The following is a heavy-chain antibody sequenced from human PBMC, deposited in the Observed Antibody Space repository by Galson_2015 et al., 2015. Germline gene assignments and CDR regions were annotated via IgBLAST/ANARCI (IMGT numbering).Heavy chain of an antibody. CDR2: IKQDGSEK. Sequence: SLRLSCAASGFTFSSYWMSWVRQAPGKGLEWVATIKQDGSEKYYVDSVKGRFTISRDNAKNTLYLQMNSLRAEDTAVYYCARDSSGGYQGWFDSWGQGTLVTVSS. CDR1: GFTFSSYW. J-gene: IGHJ5*01. D-gene: IGHD6-19*01. CDR3: ARDSSGGYQGWFDS. V-gene: IGHV3-7*01.